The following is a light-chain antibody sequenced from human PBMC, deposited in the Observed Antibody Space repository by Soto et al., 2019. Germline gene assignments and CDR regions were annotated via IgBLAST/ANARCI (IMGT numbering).Light chain of an antibody. CDR3: FSYTTGNTLV. CDR1: SSDVGFYNY. J-gene: IGLJ2*01. CDR2: EVG. Sequence: QSALTQPASVSGSPGQSITISCTGTSSDVGFYNYVYWYQHQPGQAPKLTFYEVGNRPSGISTRFSASKSGNTASLTISGLQAYDEADYYCFSYTTGNTLVFGGGTKLTVL. V-gene: IGLV2-14*01.